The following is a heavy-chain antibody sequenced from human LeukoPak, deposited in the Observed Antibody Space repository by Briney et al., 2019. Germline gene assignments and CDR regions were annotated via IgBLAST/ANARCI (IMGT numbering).Heavy chain of an antibody. V-gene: IGHV3-48*01. D-gene: IGHD1-26*01. Sequence: PGGSLRLSCAASGFTFSSYSMNWVRQAPGKGLEWVSYIGGSTNTIYYADSVKGRFTISRDNAKNSPYLQMNSLRAEDTAVYYCAALVGATLAGVYYFDYWGQGTLVTVSS. CDR2: IGGSTNTI. J-gene: IGHJ4*02. CDR1: GFTFSSYS. CDR3: AALVGATLAGVYYFDY.